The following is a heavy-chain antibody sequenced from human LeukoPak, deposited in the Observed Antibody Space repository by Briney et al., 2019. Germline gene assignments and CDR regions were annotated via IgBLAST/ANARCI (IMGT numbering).Heavy chain of an antibody. J-gene: IGHJ5*02. D-gene: IGHD3-22*01. CDR1: GFTFSGYW. V-gene: IGHV3-30*03. Sequence: GGSLRLSCAASGFTFSGYWMHWVRQAPGKGLEWVAVIAYDGGNKYYADSVKGRFTISRDNSKNTLFLQMNSLRAEDTAVYYCARDSSPWYYYDRSGSNGFDPWGQGTLVTVSS. CDR2: IAYDGGNK. CDR3: ARDSSPWYYYDRSGSNGFDP.